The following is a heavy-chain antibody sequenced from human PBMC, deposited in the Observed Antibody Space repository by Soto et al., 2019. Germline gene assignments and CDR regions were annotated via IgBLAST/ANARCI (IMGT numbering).Heavy chain of an antibody. Sequence: PSETLSLTCAVSGGSISSGGYSWSWIRQPPGKGLEWIGYIYHSGSTYYNPSLKSRVTISVDRSKNQFSLKLSSVTAADTAVYYCARGGGDILTGTDDYFDYWGQGTLVTVSS. J-gene: IGHJ4*02. CDR1: GGSISSGGYS. CDR3: ARGGGDILTGTDDYFDY. V-gene: IGHV4-30-2*01. D-gene: IGHD3-9*01. CDR2: IYHSGST.